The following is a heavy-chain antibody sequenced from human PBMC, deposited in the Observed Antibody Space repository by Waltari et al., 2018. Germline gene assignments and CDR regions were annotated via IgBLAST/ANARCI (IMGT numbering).Heavy chain of an antibody. CDR3: ARRYNGYDYSYFDY. Sequence: QVQLQESGPGLVKPSETLSLTCTVSGGSISTYNWSWIRQPAGRGLEWIGRFYPSGTTNYNPSLKSRVTMSVDASKNLFSLRLSSVTAADTAVYYCARRYNGYDYSYFDYWGQGTLVTVSS. CDR2: FYPSGTT. V-gene: IGHV4-4*07. D-gene: IGHD5-12*01. CDR1: GGSISTYN. J-gene: IGHJ4*02.